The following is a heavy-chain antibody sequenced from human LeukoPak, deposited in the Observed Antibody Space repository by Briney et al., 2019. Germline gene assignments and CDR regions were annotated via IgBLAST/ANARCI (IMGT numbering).Heavy chain of an antibody. CDR3: ARGLRGSGSGRPAQGY. CDR2: MNPNSGNT. J-gene: IGHJ4*02. V-gene: IGHV1-8*01. Sequence: EASVKVSCKASGYTFTSYDINWVRQATGQGLEWMGWMNPNSGNTGYAQKFQGRVTMTRNTSISTAYMELSSLRSEDTAVYYCARGLRGSGSGRPAQGYWGQGTLVTVSS. D-gene: IGHD1-26*01. CDR1: GYTFTSYD.